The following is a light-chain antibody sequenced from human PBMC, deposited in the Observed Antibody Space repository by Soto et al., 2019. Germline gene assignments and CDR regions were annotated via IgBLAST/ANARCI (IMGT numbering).Light chain of an antibody. Sequence: QSALTQPASVSGSPGQSITISCTGSSSDFGRYNYVSWYQQNPGKGPKLIIYEVNNRPSGVSDRFSGSRSGNTASLTISGLQAEYEAQYYCSTYTGNSPLWLFGGGTKLTVL. CDR1: SSDFGRYNY. CDR2: EVN. V-gene: IGLV2-14*01. CDR3: STYTGNSPLWL. J-gene: IGLJ3*02.